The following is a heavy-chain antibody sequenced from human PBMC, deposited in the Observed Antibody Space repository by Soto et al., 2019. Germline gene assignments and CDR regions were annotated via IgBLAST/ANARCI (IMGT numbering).Heavy chain of an antibody. V-gene: IGHV3-30-3*01. CDR1: AFTFSSYA. Sequence: PGGSLRLSCAASAFTFSSYAMHWVRQAPGKGLEWVAVTSYDGSNKYYADSGKGRFTISRDNSKNTLSLQINSLRVEDTAVYYCAKGRYDFWSGQEYWGQGTLVTVSS. D-gene: IGHD3-3*01. CDR2: TSYDGSNK. J-gene: IGHJ4*02. CDR3: AKGRYDFWSGQEY.